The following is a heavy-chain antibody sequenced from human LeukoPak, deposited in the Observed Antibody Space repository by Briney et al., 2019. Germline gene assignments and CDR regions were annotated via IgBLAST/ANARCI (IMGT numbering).Heavy chain of an antibody. CDR1: GFTVSSSY. CDR3: ARKTDHQTGGDY. Sequence: GGSLRLSCAASGFTVSSSYMSWVRQAPGKGLEWVSVIYSDTRTYYADSVKGRSTISRDNSKNTLYLQMNSLRAEDTAVYYCARKTDHQTGGDYWGQGTLVTVSS. V-gene: IGHV3-66*01. CDR2: IYSDTRT. D-gene: IGHD1-1*01. J-gene: IGHJ4*02.